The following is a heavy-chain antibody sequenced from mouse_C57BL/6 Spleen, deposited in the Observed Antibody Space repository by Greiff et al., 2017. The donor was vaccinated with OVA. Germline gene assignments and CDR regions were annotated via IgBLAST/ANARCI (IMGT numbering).Heavy chain of an antibody. CDR1: GYSITSGYY. J-gene: IGHJ3*01. CDR2: ISYDGSN. CDR3: ARDDGYYGFAY. Sequence: EVKLLESGPGLVKPSQSLSLTCSVTGYSITSGYYWNWIRQFPGNKPEWMGYISYDGSNNYNPSLKNRISITRDTSKNQFFLKLNSVTTEDTATYYGARDDGYYGFAYWGQGTLVTVSA. D-gene: IGHD2-3*01. V-gene: IGHV3-6*01.